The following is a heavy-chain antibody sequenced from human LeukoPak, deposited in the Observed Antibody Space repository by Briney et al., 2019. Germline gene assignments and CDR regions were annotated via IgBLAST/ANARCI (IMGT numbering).Heavy chain of an antibody. J-gene: IGHJ4*02. CDR3: ARGQRLQPPPFDY. V-gene: IGHV4-38-2*02. Sequence: SEAPSLTCTHSGYSLTSAYYWGWSPQPPGKGLGWIGSIYHSGSTYYNPSLKSRVTISADTSKNQSALKLSSVTAANTAVYYCARGQRLQPPPFDYWGQGTLVTVSS. CDR1: GYSLTSAYY. CDR2: IYHSGST. D-gene: IGHD4-11*01.